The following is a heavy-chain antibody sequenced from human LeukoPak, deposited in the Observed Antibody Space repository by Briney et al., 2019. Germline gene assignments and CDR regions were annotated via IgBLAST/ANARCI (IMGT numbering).Heavy chain of an antibody. Sequence: GGSLRPSCAASGFTFSSYAMSWVRQAPGKGLEGLSAISGSGDSTYYADSVKGRFTISRDNSKNTLYLQLNNLRAEDTAVYYCAKEMGYSSTWYYFDYWGQGTLVTVSS. J-gene: IGHJ4*02. CDR1: GFTFSSYA. D-gene: IGHD6-13*01. V-gene: IGHV3-23*01. CDR2: ISGSGDST. CDR3: AKEMGYSSTWYYFDY.